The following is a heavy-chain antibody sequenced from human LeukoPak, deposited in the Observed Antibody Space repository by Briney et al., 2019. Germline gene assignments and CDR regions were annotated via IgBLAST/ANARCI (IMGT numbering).Heavy chain of an antibody. Sequence: NPSGALTLSCAASGFTFSDYYMSWIRQAPGKGLEWVSYISTSGSTIYYADSVRGVFTISTDNANNSLQLQMNSLRAEDTAVYYCARSYYYGSGSYELGAFDTWGQGTMVTVSS. V-gene: IGHV3-11*01. J-gene: IGHJ3*02. D-gene: IGHD3-10*01. CDR3: ARSYYYGSGSYELGAFDT. CDR1: GFTFSDYY. CDR2: ISTSGSTI.